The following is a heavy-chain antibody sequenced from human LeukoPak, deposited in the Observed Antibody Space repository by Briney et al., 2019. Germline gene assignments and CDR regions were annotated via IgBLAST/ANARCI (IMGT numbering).Heavy chain of an antibody. D-gene: IGHD1-1*01. CDR3: TTGVGTTGTGPFDI. V-gene: IGHV3-15*01. CDR2: IKSKTDGGTT. CDR1: GFTFSNAW. Sequence: TGGSLRLSCAASGFTFSNAWMSWVRQAPGKGLEWVGRIKSKTDGGTTDYAAPVKGRFTISRDDSKNTLYLQMNSLKTEDTAVYYCTTGVGTTGTGPFDIWGQGTMVTVSS. J-gene: IGHJ3*02.